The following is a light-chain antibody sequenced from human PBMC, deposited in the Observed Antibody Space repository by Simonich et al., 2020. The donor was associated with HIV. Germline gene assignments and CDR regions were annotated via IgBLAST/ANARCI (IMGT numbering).Light chain of an antibody. J-gene: IGKJ4*01. CDR1: QSATSY. CDR2: DAS. Sequence: EIVLTQSPATLSLSPGERATLSCRASQSATSYLAWYQHKPGQAPRLLIYDASNRATGIPAMFSGSGSGTDFTLTITSLQPDDFATYYCQQYKTNLSFGGGTKVDIK. V-gene: IGKV3-11*01. CDR3: QQYKTNLS.